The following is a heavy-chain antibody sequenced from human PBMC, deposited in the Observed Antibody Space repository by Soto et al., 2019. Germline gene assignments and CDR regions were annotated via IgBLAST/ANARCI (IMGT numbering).Heavy chain of an antibody. D-gene: IGHD1-26*01. V-gene: IGHV3-48*03. CDR3: AREGAGGSYVGISFDY. CDR2: ISSSGSTI. J-gene: IGHJ4*02. CDR1: GFTFSSYE. Sequence: GGSLRLSCAASGFTFSSYEMNWVRQAPGKGLEWVSYISSSGSTIYYADSVKCRFTISRDNAKNSLYLQMNSLRAEDTAVYYCAREGAGGSYVGISFDYWGQGTLVTVSS.